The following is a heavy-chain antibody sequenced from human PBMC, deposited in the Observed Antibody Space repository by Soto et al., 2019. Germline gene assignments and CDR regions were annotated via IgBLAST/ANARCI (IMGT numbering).Heavy chain of an antibody. D-gene: IGHD2-8*01. CDR1: GGSISSYY. V-gene: IGHV4-59*01. CDR3: ARVLRARKWYFDY. CDR2: IYYSGST. J-gene: IGHJ4*02. Sequence: PSETLSLTCTVCGGSISSYYWSWIRQPPGKGLEWIGYIYYSGSTNYNPSLKSRVTISVDTSKNQFSLKLSSVTAADTAVYYCARVLRARKWYFDYWGQGTLVTVSS.